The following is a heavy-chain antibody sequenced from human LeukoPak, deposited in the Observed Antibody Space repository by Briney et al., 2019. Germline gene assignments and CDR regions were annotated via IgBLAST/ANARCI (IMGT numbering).Heavy chain of an antibody. J-gene: IGHJ4*02. CDR1: GFTSSDYY. CDR3: ARGGPTMIVVVITHFDY. V-gene: IGHV3-11*01. D-gene: IGHD3-22*01. Sequence: GGSLRLSCAASGFTSSDYYMSWICEAPGKGLEWGSYICSSGSTIYYADSVKGRFTISRDNAKNSLYLQMNSLRAEDTAVYYCARGGPTMIVVVITHFDYWGQGTLVTVSS. CDR2: ICSSGSTI.